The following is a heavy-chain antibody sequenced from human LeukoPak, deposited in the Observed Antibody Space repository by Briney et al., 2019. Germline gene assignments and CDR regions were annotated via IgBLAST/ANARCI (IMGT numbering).Heavy chain of an antibody. Sequence: ASVKVSCKASGYTFTSYYMHWVRQAPGQGLEWMGWMNPISGNTGSAQKFQGRVSMTRNNPIGTAYMELSSLRSEDTAVYYCARVGYDSSGYYLHGYWGQGTLVTVSS. CDR3: ARVGYDSSGYYLHGY. CDR2: MNPISGNT. CDR1: GYTFTSYY. V-gene: IGHV1-8*02. J-gene: IGHJ4*02. D-gene: IGHD3-22*01.